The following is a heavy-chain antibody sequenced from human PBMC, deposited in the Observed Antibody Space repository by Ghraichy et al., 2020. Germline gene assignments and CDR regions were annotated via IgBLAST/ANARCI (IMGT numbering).Heavy chain of an antibody. CDR2: ITGDSTNI. V-gene: IGHV3-48*04. Sequence: GGSLRLSCAASGFSFKTSTINWVRQAPGKGLEWVSYITGDSTNIQYADSVKGRFTISRDNAKTSVYLQMNSLRAEDTAVYFCARDLKNAFDIWGQGAMVHGSS. CDR3: ARDLKNAFDI. J-gene: IGHJ3*02. CDR1: GFSFKTST.